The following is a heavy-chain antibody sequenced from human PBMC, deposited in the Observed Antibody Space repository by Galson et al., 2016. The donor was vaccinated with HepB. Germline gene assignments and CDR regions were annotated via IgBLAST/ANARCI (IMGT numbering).Heavy chain of an antibody. V-gene: IGHV3-33*01. CDR1: GFTFNSYG. Sequence: SLRLSCAASGFTFNSYGMHWVRQSPGKGLECVALIWYDGSKISYADSVKGRFTISRDDPKNTLYLQMNNLKPEDTGIYYCARQRLRWFSYLDSWGQGARVTVSS. CDR2: IWYDGSKI. J-gene: IGHJ4*02. D-gene: IGHD4-23*01. CDR3: ARQRLRWFSYLDS.